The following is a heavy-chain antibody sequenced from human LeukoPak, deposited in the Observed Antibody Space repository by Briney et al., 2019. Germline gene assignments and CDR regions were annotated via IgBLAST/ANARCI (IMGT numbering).Heavy chain of an antibody. Sequence: KPSETLSLTCAVSGGSNSSSNWWSWVRRPPGKGLEWIGEIYHSGSANYNPSLKSRVTISVDKSKNQFSLKLSSVTAADSAVYYCARAGYYGSQPFDYWGQGTLVTVSS. CDR3: ARAGYYGSQPFDY. J-gene: IGHJ4*02. CDR1: GGSNSSSNW. D-gene: IGHD3-3*01. V-gene: IGHV4-4*02. CDR2: IYHSGSA.